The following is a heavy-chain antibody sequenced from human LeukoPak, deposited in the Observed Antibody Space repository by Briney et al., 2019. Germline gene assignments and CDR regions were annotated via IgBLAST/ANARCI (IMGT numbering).Heavy chain of an antibody. J-gene: IGHJ6*03. V-gene: IGHV3-64*01. CDR3: ARSRGLDVHYYYYMDV. D-gene: IGHD3-10*01. CDR1: GFTFSSYA. CDR2: ITSDGGRT. Sequence: GGSLRLSCAASGFTFSSYAVHWVRQAPGKGLKYVSAITSDGGRTYYANSVKGRFTISRDNSKNTLYLQMGSLRAEDMAVYYCARSRGLDVHYYYYMDVWGKGTTVTVSS.